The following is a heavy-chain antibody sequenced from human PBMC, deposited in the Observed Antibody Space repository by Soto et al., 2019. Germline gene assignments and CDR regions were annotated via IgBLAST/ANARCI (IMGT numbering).Heavy chain of an antibody. CDR2: ISGGGDNT. CDR3: AKDYYRPFDY. CDR1: GFTFSIYG. D-gene: IGHD1-26*01. Sequence: PGGSLRLSCAASGFTFSIYGMSWVRQAAGKGLEWVSGISGGGDNTYYADSVKGRFAISRDNSKNTLYLQMNTLRVEDTAIYYCAKDYYRPFDYWGQGTLVTVSS. V-gene: IGHV3-23*01. J-gene: IGHJ4*02.